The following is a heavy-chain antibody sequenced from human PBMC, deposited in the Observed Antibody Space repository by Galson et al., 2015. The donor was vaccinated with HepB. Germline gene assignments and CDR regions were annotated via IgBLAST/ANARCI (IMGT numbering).Heavy chain of an antibody. CDR1: GFSLSTSGMC. CDR2: IDWDDDK. Sequence: PALVTPTQTLTLTCTFSGFSLSTSGMCVSWIRQPPGKALEWLALIDWDDDKYYSTSLKTRLTISKDTSKNQVVLTMTNMDPVDTATYYCARIPRAYSSSLSGNYYYYYMDVWGKGTTVTVSS. J-gene: IGHJ6*03. D-gene: IGHD6-6*01. V-gene: IGHV2-70*01. CDR3: ARIPRAYSSSLSGNYYYYYMDV.